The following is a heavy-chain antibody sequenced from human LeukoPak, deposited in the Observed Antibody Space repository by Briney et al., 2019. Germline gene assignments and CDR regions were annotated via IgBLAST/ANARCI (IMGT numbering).Heavy chain of an antibody. D-gene: IGHD3-16*02. Sequence: SETLSLTCAVSGGSISSGGYSWSWIRQPPGKGLEWIGYIYHSGSTHYNPSLKSRVTISVDRSKNQFSLKLSSVTAADTAVYYCARVGMITFGGVIVSEPDAFDIWGQGTMVTVSS. CDR3: ARVGMITFGGVIVSEPDAFDI. CDR1: GGSISSGGYS. J-gene: IGHJ3*02. CDR2: IYHSGST. V-gene: IGHV4-30-2*01.